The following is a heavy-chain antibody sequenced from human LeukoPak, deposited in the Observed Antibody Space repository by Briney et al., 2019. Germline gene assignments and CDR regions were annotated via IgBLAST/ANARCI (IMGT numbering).Heavy chain of an antibody. CDR3: AKDAGGIGI. CDR2: ISSDGGST. D-gene: IGHD3-16*01. CDR1: GFNFRSYP. J-gene: IGHJ3*02. Sequence: PGGSLRLSCSASGFNFRSYPMHWVRQAPPKELEYVSAISSDGGSTYYADSVKGRFTISRDNSKNTLHLQMSSLRVEDTAVYYCAKDAGGIGIWGQGTMVTVSS. V-gene: IGHV3-64D*09.